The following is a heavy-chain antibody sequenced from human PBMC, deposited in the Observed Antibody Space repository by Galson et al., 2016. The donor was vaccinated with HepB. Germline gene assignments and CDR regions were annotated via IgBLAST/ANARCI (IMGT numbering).Heavy chain of an antibody. J-gene: IGHJ4*02. CDR3: ARGGYDSSLYSSPFDY. D-gene: IGHD3-22*01. CDR1: GFSLSTSGVG. V-gene: IGHV4-61*08. Sequence: LVKPTQTLTLTCTFSGFSLSTSGVGAGWIRQPPGKRLEWIAFVSHTGSNNEYNPSLMSRVTMSIDTSENQFSLKLASVTAADTAIYYCARGGYDSSLYSSPFDYWGQGTLVTVS. CDR2: VSHTGSN.